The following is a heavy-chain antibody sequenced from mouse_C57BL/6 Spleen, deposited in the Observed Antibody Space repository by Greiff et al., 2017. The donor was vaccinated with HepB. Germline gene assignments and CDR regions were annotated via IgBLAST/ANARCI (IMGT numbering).Heavy chain of an antibody. Sequence: VQLQQPGAVLVKPGASVKMSCKASGYTFTSYWITWVKQRPGQGLEWIGDIYPGSGSTNYNEKFKSKATLTVDTSSSTAYMQLSSLTSEDSAVYYCARSGRNPYYFDYWGQGTTLTVSS. J-gene: IGHJ2*01. D-gene: IGHD2-1*01. CDR3: ARSGRNPYYFDY. CDR2: IYPGSGST. V-gene: IGHV1-55*01. CDR1: GYTFTSYW.